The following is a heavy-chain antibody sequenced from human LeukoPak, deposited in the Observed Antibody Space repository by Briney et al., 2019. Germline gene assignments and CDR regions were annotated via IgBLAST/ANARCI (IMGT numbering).Heavy chain of an antibody. J-gene: IGHJ4*02. D-gene: IGHD3-22*01. V-gene: IGHV1-69*13. CDR2: IIPILGTA. Sequence: ASVKVSCKASGGTFSSYAISWVRQAPGQGLEWMGGIIPILGTANYGQKFQGRVTITADESTGTAYMQLSSLRSEDTAVYYCARLLYDSSGRAGYWGQGTLVTVSS. CDR1: GGTFSSYA. CDR3: ARLLYDSSGRAGY.